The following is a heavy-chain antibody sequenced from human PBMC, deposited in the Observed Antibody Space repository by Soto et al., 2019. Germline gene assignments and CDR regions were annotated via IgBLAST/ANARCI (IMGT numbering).Heavy chain of an antibody. J-gene: IGHJ4*02. CDR3: ARGGGYDWGPYYFDY. CDR1: GYSISSGYY. CDR2: IYHSGST. V-gene: IGHV4-38-2*01. D-gene: IGHD5-12*01. Sequence: PSETLSLTCAVSGYSISSGYYWGWIRQPPGKGLEWIGSIYHSGSTYYNPSLKSRVTISVDTSKNQFSLKLSSVTAADTAVYYCARGGGYDWGPYYFDYWDQGTLVTVS.